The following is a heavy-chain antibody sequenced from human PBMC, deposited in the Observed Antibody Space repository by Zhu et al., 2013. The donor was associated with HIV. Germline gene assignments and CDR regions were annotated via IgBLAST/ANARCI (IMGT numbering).Heavy chain of an antibody. CDR3: ARGLTTMVRGVNRCLAFDI. V-gene: IGHV1-69*01. J-gene: IGHJ3*02. Sequence: QVQLAQSGAEVKKPGSSVKVSCKASGGTFSSYAISWVRQAPGQGLEWMGGIIPIFGTANYAQKFQGRVTITADESTSTAYMELSSLRSEDTAVYYCARGLTTMVRGVNRCLAFDIWGQGTMVTVSS. D-gene: IGHD3-10*01. CDR2: IIPIFGTA. CDR1: GGTFSSYA.